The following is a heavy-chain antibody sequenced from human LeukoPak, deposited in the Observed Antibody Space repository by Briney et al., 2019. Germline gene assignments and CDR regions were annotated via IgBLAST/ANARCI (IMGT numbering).Heavy chain of an antibody. D-gene: IGHD1-26*01. CDR1: GGSISSYY. CDR2: IYYSGST. Sequence: PSETLSLTCTVSGGSISSYYWSWIRQPPGKGLEWIGYIYYSGSTNYNPSLKSRVTISVDTSKNQFSLKLSSVTVADTAVYYCARDRGAVGATPIDYWGQGTLVTVSS. CDR3: ARDRGAVGATPIDY. V-gene: IGHV4-59*12. J-gene: IGHJ4*02.